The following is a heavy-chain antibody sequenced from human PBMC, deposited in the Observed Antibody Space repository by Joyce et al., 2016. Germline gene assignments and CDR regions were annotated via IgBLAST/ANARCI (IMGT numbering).Heavy chain of an antibody. V-gene: IGHV3-30*18. J-gene: IGHJ6*03. D-gene: IGHD6-13*01. CDR3: AKGGKVAAAGSLYYYMAV. CDR2: ILYDGSKK. Sequence: QVQLVESGGGVVQPGGSLRLSCAASGFSFSDYGMHWVRQATGKGLEGVAMILYDGSKKYYIDSVKGRFTISRDNSKNTLYLQMSDLRTEDTAVYYCAKGGKVAAAGSLYYYMAVWGKGTTVSVSS. CDR1: GFSFSDYG.